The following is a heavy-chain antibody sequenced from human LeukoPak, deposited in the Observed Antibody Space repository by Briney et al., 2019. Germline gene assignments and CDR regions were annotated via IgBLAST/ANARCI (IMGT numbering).Heavy chain of an antibody. V-gene: IGHV3-23*01. CDR1: GFTFSSLA. CDR3: GKDVRGGCSGANCYY. D-gene: IGHD2-15*01. CDR2: ISGSGDIT. J-gene: IGHJ4*02. Sequence: GGSLRLFCAASGFTFSSLAMSWVRQAPGKGLEWVSDISGSGDITDYADSVKGRFTISRDNSKNTVYLQMNSLRAEDTAVYYCGKDVRGGCSGANCYYWGQGTLVTVSS.